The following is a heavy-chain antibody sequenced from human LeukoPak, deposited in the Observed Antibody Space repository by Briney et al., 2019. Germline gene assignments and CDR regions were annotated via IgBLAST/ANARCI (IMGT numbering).Heavy chain of an antibody. Sequence: PGGSLRLSCAASGFTFSSYGMHWVRQAPGKGLGWVAVIWYDGSNKYYRDSIKGRFTISRDNSKNALYPQMNSLRAEDTAVYYCAKGLTRRYLDYWGQGTLVTVFS. V-gene: IGHV3-33*06. CDR1: GFTFSSYG. D-gene: IGHD3-9*01. J-gene: IGHJ4*02. CDR3: AKGLTRRYLDY. CDR2: IWYDGSNK.